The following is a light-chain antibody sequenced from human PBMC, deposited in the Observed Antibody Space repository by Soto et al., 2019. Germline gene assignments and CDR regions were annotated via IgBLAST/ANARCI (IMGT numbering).Light chain of an antibody. CDR3: AQSYSTMYT. J-gene: IGKJ2*01. Sequence: DIQMTPSPSSLSASVGDRVTITCRASQSISSYLNWYQQKPGKAPKLLIYAASSLQSGVPSRFSGSGSGTDFTLTISSLQPEDFATYYCAQSYSTMYTCGQGTKLEIK. CDR1: QSISSY. CDR2: AAS. V-gene: IGKV1-39*01.